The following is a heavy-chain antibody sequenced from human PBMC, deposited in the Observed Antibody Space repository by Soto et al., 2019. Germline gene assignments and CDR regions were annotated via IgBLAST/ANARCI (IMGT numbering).Heavy chain of an antibody. CDR1: GFTFSSYS. Sequence: GGSLRLSCAASGFTFSSYSMNWVRQAPGKGLEWVSSISSSSYIYYADSVKGRFTISRDNAKNSLYLQMNSLRAEDTAVYYCARDYELGELLFDPWGQGTLVTVSS. V-gene: IGHV3-21*01. D-gene: IGHD3-10*01. CDR2: ISSSSYI. J-gene: IGHJ5*02. CDR3: ARDYELGELLFDP.